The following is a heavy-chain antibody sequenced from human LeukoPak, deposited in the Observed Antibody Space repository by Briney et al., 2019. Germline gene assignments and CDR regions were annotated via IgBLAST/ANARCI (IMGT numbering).Heavy chain of an antibody. CDR2: IYHSGST. CDR3: ARAGPTYYYYYMDV. V-gene: IGHV4-38-2*02. J-gene: IGHJ6*03. D-gene: IGHD3-10*01. Sequence: SETLSLTCTVSGYSISSGYYWGWIRQPPGKGLEWIGSIYHSGSTYYNPSLKSRVTISVDTSKNQFSLKLSSVTAADTAVYYCARAGPTYYYYYMDVWGKETTVTVSS. CDR1: GYSISSGYY.